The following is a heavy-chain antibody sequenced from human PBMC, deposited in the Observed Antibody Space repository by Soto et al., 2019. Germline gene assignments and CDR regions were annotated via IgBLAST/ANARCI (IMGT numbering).Heavy chain of an antibody. D-gene: IGHD2-2*02. CDR3: ARAAYCNSASCYRLDY. J-gene: IGHJ4*02. V-gene: IGHV3-33*01. CDR1: GFTFSYYG. CDR2: IWSDGSNK. Sequence: PGGSLRLSCAAPGFTFSYYGMNWVRQAPGKGLEWVAAIWSDGSNKDYTDSVKGRFAISRDNSKNTLYLEMNTLRAEDTAVYFCARAAYCNSASCYRLDYWGQGTLVTVSS.